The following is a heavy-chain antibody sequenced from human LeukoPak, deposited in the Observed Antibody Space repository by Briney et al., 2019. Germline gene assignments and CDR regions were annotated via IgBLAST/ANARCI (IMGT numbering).Heavy chain of an antibody. Sequence: PSETLSLTSTDSGGSISSYYWSSIRQPPGKGLEWIGYLYYSGSTNYNPSLKSRVTISLATSKNRISLKLRYVTAADTAVYYCARRWGDFWRFDSWGQGTLVTVSS. D-gene: IGHD3-3*01. J-gene: IGHJ5*01. CDR3: ARRWGDFWRFDS. CDR1: GGSISSYY. CDR2: LYYSGST. V-gene: IGHV4-59*08.